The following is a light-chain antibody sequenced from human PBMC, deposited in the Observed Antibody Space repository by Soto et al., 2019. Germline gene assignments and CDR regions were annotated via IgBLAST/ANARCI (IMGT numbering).Light chain of an antibody. J-gene: IGLJ1*01. V-gene: IGLV2-23*01. CDR3: CSYAGSNTYV. CDR1: SSDVGSYDL. CDR2: EGN. Sequence: QSALTQPASVSGSPGQSITISCTGTSSDVGSYDLVSWYQQHPNKAPKLIIYEGNKWPSGVSHRFSDSKSGNTASLTISGLQAEDEADYFCCSYAGSNTYVFGTGTKVTVL.